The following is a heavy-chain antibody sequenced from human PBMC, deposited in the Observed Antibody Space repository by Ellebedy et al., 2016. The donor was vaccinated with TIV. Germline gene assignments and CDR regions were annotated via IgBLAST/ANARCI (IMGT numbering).Heavy chain of an antibody. Sequence: PGGSLRLSCAASGFTFSSYGMNWVRQAPGKGLEWVSYIGDSTTFIKYADSVKGRFTISKDNAKNSLYLQMNSLRDEDTAVYYCARGCSSSSCYPDWFDRWGQGTQVIVSS. D-gene: IGHD2-2*01. CDR3: ARGCSSSSCYPDWFDR. CDR1: GFTFSSYG. V-gene: IGHV3-48*02. J-gene: IGHJ5*02. CDR2: IGDSTTFI.